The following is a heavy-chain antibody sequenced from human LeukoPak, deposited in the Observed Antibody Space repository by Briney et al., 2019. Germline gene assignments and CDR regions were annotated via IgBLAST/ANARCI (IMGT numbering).Heavy chain of an antibody. Sequence: GGSLRLSCAASGFTFSSYAMHWVRQAPGKGLEYVSAISSNGGSTYYANSVKGRFTISRDNSKNTLYLQMGNLRAEDMAVYYCARGPRVLGYCSSTSCYADYWGQGTLVTVSS. CDR3: ARGPRVLGYCSSTSCYADY. CDR2: ISSNGGST. D-gene: IGHD2-2*01. J-gene: IGHJ4*02. CDR1: GFTFSSYA. V-gene: IGHV3-64*01.